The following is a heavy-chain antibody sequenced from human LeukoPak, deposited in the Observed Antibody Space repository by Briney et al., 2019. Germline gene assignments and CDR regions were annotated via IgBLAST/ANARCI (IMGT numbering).Heavy chain of an antibody. CDR1: GFTFSSYS. V-gene: IGHV3-21*01. D-gene: IGHD6-19*01. Sequence: GGSLRLSCAASGFTFSSYSMNWVRQAPGKGLEWVSSISSSSSYIYYADSVKGRFTISRDNAKNSLYPQMNSLGAEDTAVYYCARGNSGWYYFDYWGQGTLVTVSS. CDR2: ISSSSSYI. J-gene: IGHJ4*02. CDR3: ARGNSGWYYFDY.